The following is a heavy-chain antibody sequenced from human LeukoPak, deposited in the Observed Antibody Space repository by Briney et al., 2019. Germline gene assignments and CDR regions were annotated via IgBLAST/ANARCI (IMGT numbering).Heavy chain of an antibody. Sequence: PSQTLSLTCTVSGGSISSGGYYWSWIRQHPGKGLEWIGYIYYSGSTYYNPSLKSRVTISVDTSKNQFSLKLSSVTAADTAVYYCARGFQYYYDSSGYYSMRFDYWGQGTLVTVSS. V-gene: IGHV4-31*03. J-gene: IGHJ4*02. CDR1: GGSISSGGYY. CDR3: ARGFQYYYDSSGYYSMRFDY. CDR2: IYYSGST. D-gene: IGHD3-22*01.